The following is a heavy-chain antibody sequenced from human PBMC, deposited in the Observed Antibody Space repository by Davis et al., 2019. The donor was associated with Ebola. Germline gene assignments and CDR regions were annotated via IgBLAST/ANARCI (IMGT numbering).Heavy chain of an antibody. D-gene: IGHD2-21*02. CDR3: ARVWRDSLGN. V-gene: IGHV3-21*04. CDR1: GFTFSSYS. J-gene: IGHJ4*02. Sequence: GESLKISCAASGFTFSSYSMNWVRQAPGKGLEWVSSISSSSSYIYYADSVKGRFTISRDNAKNSLYLQMNSLRAEDTAVYYCARVWRDSLGNWGQGTLVTVSS. CDR2: ISSSSSYI.